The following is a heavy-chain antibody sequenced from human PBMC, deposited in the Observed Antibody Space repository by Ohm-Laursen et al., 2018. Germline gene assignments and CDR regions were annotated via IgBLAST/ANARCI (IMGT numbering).Heavy chain of an antibody. J-gene: IGHJ4*02. Sequence: SLRLSCTASGFTFSNYAMNWVRQAPGKGLEWVSAISSSGGTTYYAYSVKGRFTISRDNSKNTLYLQMSSLRAEDTAVYYCAKAPLTYHFDYWGQGTLVTVSS. CDR3: AKAPLTYHFDY. CDR2: ISSSGGTT. V-gene: IGHV3-23*01. D-gene: IGHD2-2*01. CDR1: GFTFSNYA.